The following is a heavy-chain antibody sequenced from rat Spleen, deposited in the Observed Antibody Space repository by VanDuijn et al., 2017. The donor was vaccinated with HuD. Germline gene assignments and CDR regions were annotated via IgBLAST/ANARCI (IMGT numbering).Heavy chain of an antibody. V-gene: IGHV5-25*01. CDR3: ATAGSRVSRFAY. D-gene: IGHD1-4*01. Sequence: EVQLVESDGGLVQPGRSLKLSCAASGFTFSDYYMAWVRQAPTKGLEWVASISPSGGTTYYRDSVKGRFTISRDNEKVTLFLQMDSLRSEDTATYYCATAGSRVSRFAYWGQGTLVTVTS. J-gene: IGHJ3*01. CDR2: ISPSGGTT. CDR1: GFTFSDYY.